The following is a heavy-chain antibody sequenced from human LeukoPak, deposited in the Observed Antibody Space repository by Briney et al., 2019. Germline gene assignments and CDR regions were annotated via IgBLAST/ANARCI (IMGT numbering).Heavy chain of an antibody. D-gene: IGHD6-13*01. J-gene: IGHJ4*02. CDR2: ISYDGSNK. CDR3: AKDGSSSWYYFDY. Sequence: GGSLRLSCAASGFTFNNYGIHWVRQAPGKGLEWVTLISYDGSNKYYADSVKGRFTISRDNSKNTLYLQMNSLRAEDTAMYYCAKDGSSSWYYFDYWGQGTLVTVSS. CDR1: GFTFNNYG. V-gene: IGHV3-30*18.